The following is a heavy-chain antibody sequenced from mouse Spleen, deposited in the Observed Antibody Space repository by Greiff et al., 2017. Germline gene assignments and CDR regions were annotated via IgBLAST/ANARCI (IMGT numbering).Heavy chain of an antibody. CDR2: INPNNGGT. V-gene: IGHV1-26*01. CDR3: ARFHVGGYYAMDY. CDR1: GYTFTDYY. Sequence: VQLQQSGPELVKPGASVKISCKASGYTFTDYYMNWVKQSHGKSLEWIGDINPNNGGTSYNQKFKGKATLTVDKSSSTAYMELRSLTSEDSAVYYCARFHVGGYYAMDYWGQGTSVTVSS. J-gene: IGHJ4*01.